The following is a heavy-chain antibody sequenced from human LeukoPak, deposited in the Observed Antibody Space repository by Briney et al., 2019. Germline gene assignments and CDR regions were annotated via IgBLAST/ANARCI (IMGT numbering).Heavy chain of an antibody. CDR1: GFPFSGYW. CDR3: ARSASGYDA. J-gene: IGHJ5*02. CDR2: IDDDGAGT. D-gene: IGHD5-12*01. V-gene: IGHV3-74*01. Sequence: GGSLRLSCAASGFPFSGYWMHWVRQAPGKGLVWVSRIDDDGAGTTYADSVKGRFTISRDNAKNTLYLQMNSLRVEDTAVYCCARSASGYDAWGQGTLVTVSS.